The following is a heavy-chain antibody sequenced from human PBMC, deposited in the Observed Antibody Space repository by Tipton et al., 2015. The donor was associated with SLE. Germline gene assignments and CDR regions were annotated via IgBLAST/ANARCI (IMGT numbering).Heavy chain of an antibody. V-gene: IGHV4-61*09. J-gene: IGHJ3*02. CDR2: INHSGST. D-gene: IGHD6-19*01. Sequence: TLSLTCTVSGGSISSGSYYWSWIRQPAGKGLEWIGEINHSGSTNYNPSLKSRVTISVDTSKNQFSLKLSSVTAADTAVYYCARQWRRSAFDIWGQGTMVTVSS. CDR1: GGSISSGSYY. CDR3: ARQWRRSAFDI.